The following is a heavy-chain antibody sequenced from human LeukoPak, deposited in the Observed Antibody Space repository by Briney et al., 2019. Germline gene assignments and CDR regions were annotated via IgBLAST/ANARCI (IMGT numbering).Heavy chain of an antibody. Sequence: GGSLRLSCAASGLTFSNYAMSWVRQAPGKGLEWVSSISGRGDIISYADSVKGRFTVSRDNSKNTLYLQMNSLRAEDTAVYYCARSGGYDILTGYPLYYFDYWGQGTLVTVSS. CDR3: ARSGGYDILTGYPLYYFDY. J-gene: IGHJ4*02. V-gene: IGHV3-23*01. CDR1: GLTFSNYA. CDR2: ISGRGDII. D-gene: IGHD3-9*01.